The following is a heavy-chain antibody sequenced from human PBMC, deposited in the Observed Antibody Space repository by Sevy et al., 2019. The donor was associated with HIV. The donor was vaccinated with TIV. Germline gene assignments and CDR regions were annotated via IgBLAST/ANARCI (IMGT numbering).Heavy chain of an antibody. V-gene: IGHV1-18*01. CDR2: ISAYNGNT. Sequence: ASVKVSCKASGYTFTSYGISWVRQAPGQGLEWMGWISAYNGNTNYAQKLQGRVTMTTDTSTRTAYMELRSLGSDDTAVYYGARVGYGMDVWGQGTTVTVSS. D-gene: IGHD3-10*01. CDR1: GYTFTSYG. CDR3: ARVGYGMDV. J-gene: IGHJ6*02.